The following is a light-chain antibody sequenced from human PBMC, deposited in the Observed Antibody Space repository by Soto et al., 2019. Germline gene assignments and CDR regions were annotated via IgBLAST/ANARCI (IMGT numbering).Light chain of an antibody. J-gene: IGKJ1*01. Sequence: EIVMTQSPAALSVSPGDRATLSCRASQSVSTNVAWYQQKPGQAPRLLIHGASVRATGIPARFSGSGSGTELTFTITSLQSEDFALYDCQQYDSWPPRWAFGQGTKVEIK. CDR1: QSVSTN. CDR3: QQYDSWPPRWA. CDR2: GAS. V-gene: IGKV3-15*01.